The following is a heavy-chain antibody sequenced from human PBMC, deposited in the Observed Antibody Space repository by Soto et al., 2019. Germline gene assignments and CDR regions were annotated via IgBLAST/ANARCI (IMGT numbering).Heavy chain of an antibody. J-gene: IGHJ5*02. Sequence: SVKVSCKASGGTFSSYAISWVRQAPGQGLEWMGGIIPIFGTANYAQKFQGRVTITADESTSTAYMELSSLRSEDTAVYYCAREGVDDSHLFDPWGRRNLVTGSS. CDR2: IIPIFGTA. V-gene: IGHV1-69*13. CDR3: AREGVDDSHLFDP. CDR1: GGTFSSYA. D-gene: IGHD3-22*01.